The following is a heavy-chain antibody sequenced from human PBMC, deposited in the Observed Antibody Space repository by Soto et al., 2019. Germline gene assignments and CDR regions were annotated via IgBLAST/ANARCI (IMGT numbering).Heavy chain of an antibody. J-gene: IGHJ4*02. CDR3: ARVDGYSGYDYFDY. CDR1: GFTFSSYE. D-gene: IGHD5-12*01. Sequence: GGSLRLSCAASGFTFSSYEMNWVRQAPGKGLEWVSYISSSGSTIYYADSVKVRFTITRDNDKNSLYLQMNSLRAEDTAVYYCARVDGYSGYDYFDYWGQGTLVTVSS. CDR2: ISSSGSTI. V-gene: IGHV3-48*03.